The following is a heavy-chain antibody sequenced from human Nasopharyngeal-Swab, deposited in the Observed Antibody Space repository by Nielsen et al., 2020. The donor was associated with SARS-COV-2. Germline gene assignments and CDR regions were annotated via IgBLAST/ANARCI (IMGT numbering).Heavy chain of an antibody. J-gene: IGHJ4*02. Sequence: WVRQAPGQGLEWMGRIIPIGGIANNAQKFQGRVTITADKSTSTAYMELTSLRSEDTAVYSCAREGPGPPMTTVTPYFDYWDQGTLVTVSS. D-gene: IGHD4-11*01. CDR2: IIPIGGIA. V-gene: IGHV1-69*04. CDR3: AREGPGPPMTTVTPYFDY.